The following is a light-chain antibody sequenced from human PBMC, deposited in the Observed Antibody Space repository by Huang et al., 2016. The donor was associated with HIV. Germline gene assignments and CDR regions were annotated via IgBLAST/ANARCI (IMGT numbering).Light chain of an antibody. CDR3: QQYYSASIT. Sequence: DIVMTQSPGSLTVSLGERASINCTSSQPPLSTANNKSYLAWYQQKPRQPPKALIYWASNRESGVPERFSGSGSGTDFTLTISSLQAEDVALYYCQQYYSASITFGQGTRVEI. CDR2: WAS. V-gene: IGKV4-1*01. J-gene: IGKJ5*01. CDR1: QPPLSTANNKSY.